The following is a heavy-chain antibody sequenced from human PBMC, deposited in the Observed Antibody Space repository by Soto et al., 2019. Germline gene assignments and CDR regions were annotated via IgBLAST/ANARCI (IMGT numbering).Heavy chain of an antibody. V-gene: IGHV1-46*01. J-gene: IGHJ4*02. D-gene: IGHD2-15*01. Sequence: QVQLVQSGAEVKKPGASATVSCKAAGYKFINHYMHWVRQAPVVGLEWMGIIKPNGGGTDYAQKFQDRVTMTTDTYMNNVHMELRSLTSEDTAVYFCAIDSSASATSYSFDNWGQGTLVAVSP. CDR3: AIDSSASATSYSFDN. CDR1: GYKFINHY. CDR2: IKPNGGGT.